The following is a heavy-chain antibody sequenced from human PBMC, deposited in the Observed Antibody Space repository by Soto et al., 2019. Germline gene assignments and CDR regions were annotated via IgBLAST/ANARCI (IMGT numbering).Heavy chain of an antibody. CDR2: ISSRSSTI. D-gene: IGHD3-9*01. CDR1: GLILRSYP. Sequence: TGGSLRLSCVASGLILRSYPMTWVRQAPGKGLEWVSYISSRSSTIFYADSVKGRFTISRDNVKNSLYLQMNSLRAEDTAVYYCAKDGLRYYDILTGYPYYFDYWGQGTLVTVSS. V-gene: IGHV3-48*04. J-gene: IGHJ4*02. CDR3: AKDGLRYYDILTGYPYYFDY.